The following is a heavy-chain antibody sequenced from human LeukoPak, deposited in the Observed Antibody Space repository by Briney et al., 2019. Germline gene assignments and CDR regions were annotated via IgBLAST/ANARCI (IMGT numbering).Heavy chain of an antibody. V-gene: IGHV3-30*02. Sequence: GGSLRLSCGASGFIFSNYGMHWVRQAPGKGLEWVAFIRYDGSNKYYADSVKGRFTISRDNSKNTLYLQTNSLRAEDTALYYCVRDRDSTGYYDYWGQGTLVTVSS. CDR1: GFIFSNYG. CDR2: IRYDGSNK. CDR3: VRDRDSTGYYDY. D-gene: IGHD3-22*01. J-gene: IGHJ4*02.